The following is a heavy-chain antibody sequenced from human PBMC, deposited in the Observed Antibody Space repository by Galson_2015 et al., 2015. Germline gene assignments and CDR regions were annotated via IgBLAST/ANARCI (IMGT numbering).Heavy chain of an antibody. J-gene: IGHJ4*02. Sequence: SLRLSCAASGFPFSSYTMNWVRQAPGKGLQWVSSISGRSTFIFYSDSVKGRFTISRDNAKNSLSLQMNSLRGDDTAVYYCTRHLGIGSGSPDYWGQGTLVTVSS. CDR2: ISGRSTFI. CDR3: TRHLGIGSGSPDY. D-gene: IGHD7-27*01. V-gene: IGHV3-21*01. CDR1: GFPFSSYT.